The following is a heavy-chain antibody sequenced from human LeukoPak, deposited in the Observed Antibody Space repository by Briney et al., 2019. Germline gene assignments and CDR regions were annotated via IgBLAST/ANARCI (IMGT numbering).Heavy chain of an antibody. V-gene: IGHV4-39*01. D-gene: IGHD2/OR15-2a*01. CDR2: IYYSGST. J-gene: IGHJ2*01. Sequence: SETLSLTCTVSGGSITTSSYYWGWIRQPPGKGPEWIGIIYYSGSTYYNPSLKGRVTISVDTSKNQFSLKLSSVTAADTAVYYCARAFRARYFDLWGRGTLVTVSS. CDR3: ARAFRARYFDL. CDR1: GGSITTSSYY.